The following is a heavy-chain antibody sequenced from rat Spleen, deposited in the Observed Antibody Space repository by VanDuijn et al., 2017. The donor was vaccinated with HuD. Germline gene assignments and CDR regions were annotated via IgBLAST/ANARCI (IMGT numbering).Heavy chain of an antibody. J-gene: IGHJ2*01. CDR1: GFTFSNYG. D-gene: IGHD1-9*01. Sequence: EVQLVESGGGLVQPGRSLKLSCAASGFTFSNYGMAWVRQAPTKGLEWVASITNSGGSTYYRDSVKGRFTISRDNAKSTLYLQMDSLRSEDTATYYCTTDRPTYYGSPDYWGQGVMVTVSS. CDR3: TTDRPTYYGSPDY. CDR2: ITNSGGST. V-gene: IGHV5-27*01.